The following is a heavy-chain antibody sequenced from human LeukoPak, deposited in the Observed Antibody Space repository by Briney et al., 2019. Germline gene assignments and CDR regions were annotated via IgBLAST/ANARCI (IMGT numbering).Heavy chain of an antibody. V-gene: IGHV4-39*01. CDR2: IYYSGST. Sequence: SETLSLTCTVSGGSISSSSYYWGWIRQPPGKGLEWIGSIYYSGSTYYNPSLKSRVTISVDTSKNQFSLKLSSVTAADTAEYYCARASPYIVVVPAATKSWFDPWGQGTLVTVSS. CDR1: GGSISSSSYY. D-gene: IGHD2-2*01. CDR3: ARASPYIVVVPAATKSWFDP. J-gene: IGHJ5*02.